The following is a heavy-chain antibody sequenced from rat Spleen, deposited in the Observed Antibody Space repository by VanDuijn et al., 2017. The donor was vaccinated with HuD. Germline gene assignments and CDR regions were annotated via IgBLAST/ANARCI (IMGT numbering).Heavy chain of an antibody. D-gene: IGHD3-1*01. Sequence: EVQLVESGGGLVQPGRSLKLSCAASGFTFSNYYMAWVRQAPKKGLEWVATISTSGSRTYYPDSVKGRFTISRDNAKSSLYLQMNSLKSEDTATYYCARHSPIDFWGPGTMVTVSS. CDR3: ARHSPIDF. V-gene: IGHV5-25*01. J-gene: IGHJ1*01. CDR1: GFTFSNYY. CDR2: ISTSGSRT.